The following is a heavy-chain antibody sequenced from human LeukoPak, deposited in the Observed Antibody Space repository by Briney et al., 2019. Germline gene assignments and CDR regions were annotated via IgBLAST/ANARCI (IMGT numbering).Heavy chain of an antibody. CDR1: GGSFSGYY. V-gene: IGHV4-34*01. CDR3: ASSYYDFWSGYPFDY. Sequence: SETLSLTCAVYGGSFSGYYWSWIRQPPGKGLEWIGEINHSGSTYYNPSLKSRVTISVDTSKNQFSLKLSSVTAADTAVYYCASSYYDFWSGYPFDYWGQGTLVTVSS. CDR2: INHSGST. J-gene: IGHJ4*02. D-gene: IGHD3-3*01.